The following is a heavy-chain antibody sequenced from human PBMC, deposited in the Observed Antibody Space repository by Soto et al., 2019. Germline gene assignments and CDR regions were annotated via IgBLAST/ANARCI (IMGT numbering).Heavy chain of an antibody. CDR2: ISYDGSNK. V-gene: IGHV3-30*18. CDR1: GFTFSSYG. D-gene: IGHD6-19*01. J-gene: IGHJ4*02. Sequence: PGGSLRLSCAASGFTFSSYGMHWVRQAPGKGLEWVAVISYDGSNKYYADSVKGRFTISRDNSKNTLYLQMNSLRAEDTAVYYCAKDQNAVAAYYFDYWGQGTLVTVSS. CDR3: AKDQNAVAAYYFDY.